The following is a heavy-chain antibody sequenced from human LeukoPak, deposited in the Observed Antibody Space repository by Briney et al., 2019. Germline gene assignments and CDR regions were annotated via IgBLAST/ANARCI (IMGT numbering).Heavy chain of an antibody. CDR3: ARDSGHVDTAMAHDY. D-gene: IGHD5-18*01. J-gene: IGHJ4*02. CDR1: GITFSSYG. Sequence: GGSLRLSCAASGITFSSYGMSWVRQAPGKGLEWVSYISSSGSTIYYADSVKGRFTISRDNAKNSLYLQMNSLRAEDTAVYYCARDSGHVDTAMAHDYWGQGTLVTVSS. V-gene: IGHV3-48*03. CDR2: ISSSGSTI.